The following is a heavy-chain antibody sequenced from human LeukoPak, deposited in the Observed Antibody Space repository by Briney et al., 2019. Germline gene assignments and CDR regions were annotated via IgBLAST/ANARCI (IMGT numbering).Heavy chain of an antibody. V-gene: IGHV3-49*03. Sequence: GGSLRLSCTASGFTFGDYAMSWFRQAPGKGLEWVGFIRSKAYGGTTEYAASVKGRFTISRDDSKSIAYLQMNSLKTEDTAVYYCTRTYYYDSSGYTNFDYWGQGTLVTVSS. D-gene: IGHD3-22*01. J-gene: IGHJ4*02. CDR2: IRSKAYGGTT. CDR1: GFTFGDYA. CDR3: TRTYYYDSSGYTNFDY.